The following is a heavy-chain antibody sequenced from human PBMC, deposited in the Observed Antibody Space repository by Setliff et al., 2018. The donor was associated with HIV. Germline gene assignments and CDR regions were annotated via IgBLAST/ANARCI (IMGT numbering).Heavy chain of an antibody. CDR3: NIYYYYYMDV. V-gene: IGHV4-39*07. J-gene: IGHJ6*03. CDR2: SYYSGST. Sequence: PSETLSLTCTVSGGSISSSSYYWGWIRQPPGKGLEWIGSSYYSGSTDHNPSLKRRVSISLDTSKNQFSLKLSSVTAADTAVYYCNIYYYYYMDVWGKGTTVTVSS. CDR1: GGSISSSSYY.